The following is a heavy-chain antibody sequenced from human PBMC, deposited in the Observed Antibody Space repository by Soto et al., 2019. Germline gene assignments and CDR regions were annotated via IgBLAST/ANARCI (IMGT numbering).Heavy chain of an antibody. D-gene: IGHD3-9*01. CDR1: GYTFTSYD. CDR2: INASNGNT. V-gene: IGHV1-3*01. Sequence: ASVNVSCKASGYTFTSYDMHWVRQAPGQRLEWMGWINASNGNTKYSQKFQGRVTITRDTSASTAYMELSSLRSEDTAVYYCARAVGGVRYFDWFPSGWFDPWGQGTLVXVSS. CDR3: ARAVGGVRYFDWFPSGWFDP. J-gene: IGHJ5*02.